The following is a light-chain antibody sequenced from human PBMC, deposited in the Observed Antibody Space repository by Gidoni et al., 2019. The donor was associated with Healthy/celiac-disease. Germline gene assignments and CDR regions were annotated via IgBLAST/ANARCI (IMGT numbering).Light chain of an antibody. Sequence: DIQVTQSPSSLSASVGDRVTIPCRASQSISSYLNWYQQKPGKAPKLLIYAASSLQSGVPSRFSGSGSGTDFTLTISSLQPEDFATYYCQQSYSTPFTSGGGTKVEIK. V-gene: IGKV1-39*01. CDR3: QQSYSTPFT. CDR2: AAS. J-gene: IGKJ4*01. CDR1: QSISSY.